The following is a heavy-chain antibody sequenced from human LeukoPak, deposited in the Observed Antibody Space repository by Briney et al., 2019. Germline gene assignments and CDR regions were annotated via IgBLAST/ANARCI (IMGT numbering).Heavy chain of an antibody. Sequence: GGSLRLPCAASGFTFSSYAMSWVRQAPGKGLQWVSGISGSGGSTYYADSVKGRFTISRDNSKNTLFLQMNSLRAEDTAVYYCAKDFEYSGYSSSNFDYWGQGTLVTVSS. D-gene: IGHD6-13*01. CDR1: GFTFSSYA. CDR3: AKDFEYSGYSSSNFDY. V-gene: IGHV3-23*01. CDR2: ISGSGGST. J-gene: IGHJ4*02.